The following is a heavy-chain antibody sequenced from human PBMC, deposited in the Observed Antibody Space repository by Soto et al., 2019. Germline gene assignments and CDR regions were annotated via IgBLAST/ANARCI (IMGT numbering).Heavy chain of an antibody. Sequence: GESLKISXRGSGYSFSSYWIGWVRQKPGKGLEWMWIVYHGDSDTGYSPSFQGQVIISADKSIRTAYLQWSSLKASDTAIYYCARVDWNDGYYYHGMDVWGQGTTVTVSS. CDR2: VYHGDSDT. CDR3: ARVDWNDGYYYHGMDV. CDR1: GYSFSSYW. D-gene: IGHD1-1*01. J-gene: IGHJ6*02. V-gene: IGHV5-51*03.